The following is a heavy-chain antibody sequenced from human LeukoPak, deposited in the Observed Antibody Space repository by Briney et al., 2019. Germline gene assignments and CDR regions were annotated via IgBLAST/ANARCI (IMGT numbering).Heavy chain of an antibody. Sequence: ASVKVSCKASGYSFTGFYMHWLRQAPGQGLEWMGWINPNNGGTEYAHNFQGRVTMTRDTSVSTAYMELSGLRFDDTAVYYCARDHHRQTPISFDPWGQGTLVTVSS. CDR3: ARDHHRQTPISFDP. CDR2: INPNNGGT. J-gene: IGHJ5*02. V-gene: IGHV1-2*02. CDR1: GYSFTGFY.